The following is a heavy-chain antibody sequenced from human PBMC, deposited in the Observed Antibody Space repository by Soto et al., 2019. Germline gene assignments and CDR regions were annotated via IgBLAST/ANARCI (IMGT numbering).Heavy chain of an antibody. CDR2: IYPIRST. CDR1: GGSINNYF. V-gene: IGHV4-59*08. Sequence: QVQLQESGPGLVKPSENLSLTCTVSGGSINNYFWSWIRQPPGKGLEWIDYIYPIRSTNYNPSLKSRVTMTVDTSRNQISLTLSSVTASDTAVYYCARRQSVAGHFDSWGQGTLVTVSS. J-gene: IGHJ4*02. D-gene: IGHD6-19*01. CDR3: ARRQSVAGHFDS.